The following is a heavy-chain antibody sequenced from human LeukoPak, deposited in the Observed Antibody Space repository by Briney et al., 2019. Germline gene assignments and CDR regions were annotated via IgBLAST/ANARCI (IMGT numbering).Heavy chain of an antibody. CDR1: GFTFSSYA. J-gene: IGHJ4*02. Sequence: GRSLRLSCAASGFTFSSYAMSWVRQAPGKGLEWVSAISGSGGSTYYADSVKGRFTISRDNSKNTLYLQMNSLRAEDTAVYYCAKQDSAFFVVVAVAATAGFDYWGQGTLVTVSS. CDR2: ISGSGGST. CDR3: AKQDSAFFVVVAVAATAGFDY. D-gene: IGHD2-15*01. V-gene: IGHV3-23*01.